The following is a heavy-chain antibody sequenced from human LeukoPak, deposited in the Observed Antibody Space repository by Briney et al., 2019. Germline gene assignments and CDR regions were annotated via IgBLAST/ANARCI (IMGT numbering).Heavy chain of an antibody. J-gene: IGHJ4*02. CDR3: ARLLAHFDN. V-gene: IGHV4-39*01. Sequence: PSETLSLTCTVSGGSISSSSYHWGWIRQPPGKGLEWIGSIYYSGTTYYNPSLKSRVTISVDTSKNQFSLKLSSVTAADTAVYYCARLLAHFDNWGQGTLVTVSS. CDR1: GGSISSSSYH. CDR2: IYYSGTT.